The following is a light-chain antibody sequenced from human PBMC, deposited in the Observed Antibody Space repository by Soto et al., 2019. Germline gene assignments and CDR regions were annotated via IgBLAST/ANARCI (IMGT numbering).Light chain of an antibody. Sequence: EIVMTQSPATLSVSPGGRATLSCRASQSVSSNLAWYQQKPGQAPRLLIYGASTRATGIPARFSGSVSGTEFTLTISSLQSEDFAVYYCQQYNNWPRMYTFGQGTKLEIK. CDR2: GAS. CDR1: QSVSSN. V-gene: IGKV3-15*01. J-gene: IGKJ2*01. CDR3: QQYNNWPRMYT.